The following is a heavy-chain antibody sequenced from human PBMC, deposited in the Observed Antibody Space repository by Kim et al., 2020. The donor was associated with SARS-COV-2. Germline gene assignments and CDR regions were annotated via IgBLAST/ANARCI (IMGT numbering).Heavy chain of an antibody. CDR2: ISSSSSYI. D-gene: IGHD6-19*01. V-gene: IGHV3-21*01. CDR1: GFTFSSYS. CDR3: ARASSGWYLSSPTPPRNWFDP. J-gene: IGHJ5*02. Sequence: GGSLRLSCAASGFTFSSYSMNWVRQAPGKGLEWVSSISSSSSYIYYADSVKGRFTISRDNAKNSLYLQMNSLRAEDTAVYYCARASSGWYLSSPTPPRNWFDPWGQGTLVTVSS.